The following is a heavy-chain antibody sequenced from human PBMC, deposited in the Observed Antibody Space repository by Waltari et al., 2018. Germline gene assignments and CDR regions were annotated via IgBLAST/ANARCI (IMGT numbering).Heavy chain of an antibody. CDR2: VSYNGRNI. V-gene: IGHV3-30*04. Sequence: QVQLVESGGGVVQPGRSLRLSCAASEFTFSTYAMHWVRQAPGKGLGWVAVVSYNGRNIYYGDSVKGRFTVSRDNSKKTLYLQMNGLRAEDTAVYYCARDYCDRTNCHGMDVWGQGTTVTV. CDR3: ARDYCDRTNCHGMDV. D-gene: IGHD3-22*01. J-gene: IGHJ6*02. CDR1: EFTFSTYA.